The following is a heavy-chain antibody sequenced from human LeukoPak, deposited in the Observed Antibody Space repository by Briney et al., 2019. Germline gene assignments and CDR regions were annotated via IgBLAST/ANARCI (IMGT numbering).Heavy chain of an antibody. V-gene: IGHV3-23*01. CDR1: GFTFSSYA. CDR3: AKCARVTLFCSDAFDM. J-gene: IGHJ3*02. CDR2: VGGGGGNT. D-gene: IGHD3-9*01. Sequence: GGSLRLFCAASGFTFSSYAMSWVRQAPGKGREWVSVVGGGGGNTFYADSVKGRFTISRDNSKNTLYLQMDSLRAEDTAVYYCAKCARVTLFCSDAFDMWGQGTMVTVSS.